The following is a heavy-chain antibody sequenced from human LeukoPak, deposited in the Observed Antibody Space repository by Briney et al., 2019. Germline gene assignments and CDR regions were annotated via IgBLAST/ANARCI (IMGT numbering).Heavy chain of an antibody. J-gene: IGHJ6*02. V-gene: IGHV3-48*03. Sequence: GGSLRLSCAASGFTFSNYEMNWVRQAPGKGLEWVSYISNSGSTIYYVDSVKGRFTISRDNAKNSLFLQMNSLRAEDTAVYYCARIPPLGGMDVWGQGTTVTVSS. CDR3: ARIPPLGGMDV. CDR1: GFTFSNYE. CDR2: ISNSGSTI. D-gene: IGHD2-2*02.